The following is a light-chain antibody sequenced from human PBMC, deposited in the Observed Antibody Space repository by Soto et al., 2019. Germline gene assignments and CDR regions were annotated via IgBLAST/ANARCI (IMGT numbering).Light chain of an antibody. CDR1: QSVSNNY. CDR2: GAS. J-gene: IGKJ2*01. CDR3: HQDGFSPFT. V-gene: IGKV3-20*01. Sequence: EFVLTQSPATLSLSPGERATLSCRASQSVSNNYLAWYQQRPGQAPRLLIYGASSRATDIPDRFSGSGSGTDFTLTISRLEPEDFAVYYCHQDGFSPFTFGQGTKLEIK.